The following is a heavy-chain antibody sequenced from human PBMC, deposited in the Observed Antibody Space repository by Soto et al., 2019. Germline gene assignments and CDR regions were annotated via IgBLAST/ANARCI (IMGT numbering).Heavy chain of an antibody. CDR2: ISGSGGST. CDR1: GFTFSSYA. Sequence: GSLRPSCAASGFTFSSYAMSWVRQAPGKGLEWVSAISGSGGSTYYADSVKGRFTISRDNSKNTLYLQMNSLRAEDTAVYYCAKGGHGDPMVRGVESDHWGQGTLVTVSS. V-gene: IGHV3-23*01. CDR3: AKGGHGDPMVRGVESDH. J-gene: IGHJ4*02. D-gene: IGHD3-10*01.